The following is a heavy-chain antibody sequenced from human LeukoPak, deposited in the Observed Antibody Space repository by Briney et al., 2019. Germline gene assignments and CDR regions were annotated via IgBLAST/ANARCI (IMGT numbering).Heavy chain of an antibody. D-gene: IGHD7-27*01. CDR3: ARVLGNSMGYYFDY. Sequence: PSETLSLTCTVSGGSISSYYWSWIRQPPGKGLEWIGYIYYSGSTNYNPSLKSRVTISVDTSKNQFSLKLSSVTAADTAVFYCARVLGNSMGYYFDYWGQGTLVTVSS. CDR2: IYYSGST. J-gene: IGHJ4*02. CDR1: GGSISSYY. V-gene: IGHV4-59*01.